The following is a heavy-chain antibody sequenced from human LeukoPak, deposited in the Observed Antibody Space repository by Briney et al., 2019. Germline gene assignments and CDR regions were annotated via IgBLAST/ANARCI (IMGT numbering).Heavy chain of an antibody. Sequence: GGSLRLSCAASGFTFRSYNMNWVRQAPGKGLEWISYISYSSTTIYYADSVKGRFTISRDNAKNSLYLQMDNLRAEDTALYYCASFNVINYFDPWGQGTLVTVSS. CDR1: GFTFRSYN. V-gene: IGHV3-48*01. D-gene: IGHD2/OR15-2a*01. CDR3: ASFNVINYFDP. J-gene: IGHJ5*02. CDR2: ISYSSTTI.